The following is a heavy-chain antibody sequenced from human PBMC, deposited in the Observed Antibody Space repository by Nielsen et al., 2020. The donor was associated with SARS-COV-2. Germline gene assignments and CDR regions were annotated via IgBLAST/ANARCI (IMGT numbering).Heavy chain of an antibody. CDR1: GFTFSDYY. V-gene: IGHV3-11*05. Sequence: GGSLRLSCAASGFTFSDYYMSWIHQAPGKGLEWVSYISDSSSYTNYAESVKGRFTISRDNAKNSLYLQMNSLRAEDTAVYYCARDGHSSGYYPNSDYWGQGTLVTVSS. CDR2: ISDSSSYT. CDR3: ARDGHSSGYYPNSDY. D-gene: IGHD3-22*01. J-gene: IGHJ4*02.